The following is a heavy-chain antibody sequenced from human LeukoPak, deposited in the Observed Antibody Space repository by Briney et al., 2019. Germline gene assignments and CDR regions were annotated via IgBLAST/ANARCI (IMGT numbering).Heavy chain of an antibody. CDR3: ARHVIVGATTNYMDV. CDR2: IYPGDSDT. CDR1: GYSFTSYW. Sequence: GESLKISCKGSGYSFTSYWIGWVRQMPGKGLEWMGIIYPGDSDTRYSPSFQGQVTISADKSISTAYLQWSSLKASDTAMYYCARHVIVGATTNYMDVWGKGTTVTVSS. J-gene: IGHJ6*03. D-gene: IGHD1-26*01. V-gene: IGHV5-51*01.